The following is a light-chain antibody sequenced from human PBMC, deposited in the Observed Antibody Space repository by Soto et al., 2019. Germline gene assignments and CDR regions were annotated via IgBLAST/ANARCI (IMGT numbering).Light chain of an antibody. CDR1: QTVSSS. Sequence: EVVLTQSPATLSLSPGVRATLSCRASQTVSSSLAWYQQKPGQAPRLLIYEVSNRATGIPARFSGSGSGADFTLTISSLEPGDFALYYCQQQINWPLTCGGGTKV. CDR3: QQQINWPLT. J-gene: IGKJ4*01. V-gene: IGKV3-11*01. CDR2: EVS.